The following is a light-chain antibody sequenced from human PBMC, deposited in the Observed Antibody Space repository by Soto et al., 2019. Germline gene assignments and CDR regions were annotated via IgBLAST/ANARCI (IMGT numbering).Light chain of an antibody. CDR2: GVS. CDR1: SSDVGGYNY. J-gene: IGLJ1*01. V-gene: IGLV2-14*01. Sequence: QSVLTQPASVSGSPGQSITISCTGTSSDVGGYNYVSWYQQHPGKAPKLMISGVSNRPSGVSNRFSGSKSGNTASLTTSGLQTEDEADYYCISDTTSVTYVFGTGTKSPS. CDR3: ISDTTSVTYV.